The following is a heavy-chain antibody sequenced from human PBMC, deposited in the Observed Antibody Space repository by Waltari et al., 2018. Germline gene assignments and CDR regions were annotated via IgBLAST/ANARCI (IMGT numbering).Heavy chain of an antibody. J-gene: IGHJ3*02. Sequence: QLQLQESGPGLVKPSETLSLTCTVSGGSISSSSYYWGWIRQPPGKGLVWFGGFHYSGSPYSNPSLKSRVTISVDTSKNQFSLKLSAVTAADTAVYYCARHLSGAFDIWGQGTMVTVSS. D-gene: IGHD3-16*02. V-gene: IGHV4-39*07. CDR3: ARHLSGAFDI. CDR2: FHYSGSP. CDR1: GGSISSSSYY.